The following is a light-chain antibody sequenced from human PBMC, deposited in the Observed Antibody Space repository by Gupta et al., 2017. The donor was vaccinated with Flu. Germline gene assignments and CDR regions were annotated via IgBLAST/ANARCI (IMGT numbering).Light chain of an antibody. J-gene: IGKJ2*01. V-gene: IGKV3-15*01. CDR2: DAS. Sequence: SPALSVSPGERATLSCGASQSVNNKLAWYQQKPGQTPRLLFYDASTRAAAIPPRFSVGGSGTEFTLTISSLQSEDFAVYYCQQYNDWPYTFGQGTKLEIK. CDR3: QQYNDWPYT. CDR1: QSVNNK.